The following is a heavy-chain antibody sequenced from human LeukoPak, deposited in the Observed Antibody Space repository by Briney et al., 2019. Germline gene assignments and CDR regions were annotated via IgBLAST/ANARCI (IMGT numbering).Heavy chain of an antibody. J-gene: IGHJ6*03. CDR1: GGSISSYY. D-gene: IGHD2-15*01. Sequence: SETLSLTCTVSGGSISSYYWSWIGQPPGKGLEWIGYIYYSGSTNYNPSLKSRVTISVDTSKNQFSLKLSSVTAADTAVYYCARQYCSDGSCYSLSYYYMDVWGKGTTVTVSS. V-gene: IGHV4-59*08. CDR3: ARQYCSDGSCYSLSYYYMDV. CDR2: IYYSGST.